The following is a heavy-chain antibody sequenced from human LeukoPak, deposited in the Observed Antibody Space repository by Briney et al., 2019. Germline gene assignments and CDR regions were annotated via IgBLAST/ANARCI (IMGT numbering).Heavy chain of an antibody. V-gene: IGHV3-30*18. D-gene: IGHD2-15*01. Sequence: GGSLRLSCAASGFTFSSYGLHWVRQAPGKGLEWVAVISYDGSNKYYADSVKGRFTISRDNSKNTLYLQMNSLRAEDTAVYYCAQGAGYCSGGSCHSIDYWGQGTLVTVSS. J-gene: IGHJ4*02. CDR1: GFTFSSYG. CDR3: AQGAGYCSGGSCHSIDY. CDR2: ISYDGSNK.